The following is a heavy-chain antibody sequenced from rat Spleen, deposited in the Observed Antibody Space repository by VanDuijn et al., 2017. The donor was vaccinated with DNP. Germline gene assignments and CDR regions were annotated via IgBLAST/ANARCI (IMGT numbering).Heavy chain of an antibody. V-gene: IGHV2S12*01. Sequence: QVQLKESGPGLVQPSQTLSLTCTVSGFSLTNYGVSWVRQPPGKGLEWIAGLSSGENTYYDSALKSRLTISRDTSQSQVFLKMNSLQTEDTATYYCARGPGFAYWGQGTLITVSS. CDR2: LSSGENT. D-gene: IGHD3-1*01. CDR3: ARGPGFAY. J-gene: IGHJ3*01. CDR1: GFSLTNYG.